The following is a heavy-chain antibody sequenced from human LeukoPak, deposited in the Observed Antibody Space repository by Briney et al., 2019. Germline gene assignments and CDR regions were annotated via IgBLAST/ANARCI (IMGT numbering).Heavy chain of an antibody. CDR1: GYSISSGHY. CDR2: IYHSGST. J-gene: IGHJ6*04. V-gene: IGHV4-38-2*02. D-gene: IGHD2-2*01. Sequence: SETLSLTCTVSGYSISSGHYWDWIRQPPGKGLEWIGTIYHSGSTYYNSSLKSRVTISVDTSKNQFSLKLTSVTVADTAVYYCARREWGYAVSVWGKGTTITVSS. CDR3: ARREWGYAVSV.